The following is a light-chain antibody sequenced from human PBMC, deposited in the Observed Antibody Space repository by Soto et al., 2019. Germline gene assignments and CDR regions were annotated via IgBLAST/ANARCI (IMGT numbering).Light chain of an antibody. CDR2: EGG. CDR1: SSDDGSYNL. CDR3: CSYAGYSTSAV. V-gene: IGLV2-23*01. J-gene: IGLJ2*01. Sequence: QSVLTQPASVSGSPGQSITISCTGTSSDDGSYNLVSWYQQHPGKAPKVIIYEGGKRPSGVSNRFSGSKSGITASLTISGLQAEDEADYYCCSYAGYSTSAVFGGGTKLTVL.